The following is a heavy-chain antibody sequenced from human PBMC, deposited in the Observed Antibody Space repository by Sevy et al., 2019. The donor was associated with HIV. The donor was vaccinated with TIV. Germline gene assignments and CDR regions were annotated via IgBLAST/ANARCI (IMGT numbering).Heavy chain of an antibody. V-gene: IGHV3-33*01. Sequence: GGSLRLSCAASGFTFSSYGMHWVRQAPGKGLEWVAVIWYDGSNKYYADSVKGRFTISRDNSKNTLYLQMNRLRAEDTAVYYCARDYRITMVRGVTIDYWGQGTLVTVSS. J-gene: IGHJ4*02. D-gene: IGHD3-10*01. CDR3: ARDYRITMVRGVTIDY. CDR1: GFTFSSYG. CDR2: IWYDGSNK.